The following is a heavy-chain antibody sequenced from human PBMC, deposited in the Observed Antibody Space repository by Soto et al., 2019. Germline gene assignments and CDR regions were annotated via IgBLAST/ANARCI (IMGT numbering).Heavy chain of an antibody. CDR2: IYSGGST. Sequence: EVQLVESGGGLIQPGGSLRLSCAASGFTVSSNYMSWVRQAPGKGLEWVSVIYSGGSTYYADSVKGRFTISRDNSKNTLYLQMNSLRAEDTAVYYCARDLSLYDYSNNYYGMDVWGQGTTVTVSS. V-gene: IGHV3-53*01. CDR1: GFTVSSNY. CDR3: ARDLSLYDYSNNYYGMDV. J-gene: IGHJ6*02. D-gene: IGHD4-4*01.